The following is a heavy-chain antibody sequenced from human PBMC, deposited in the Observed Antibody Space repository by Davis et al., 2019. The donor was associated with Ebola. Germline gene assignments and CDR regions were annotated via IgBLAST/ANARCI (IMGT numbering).Heavy chain of an antibody. V-gene: IGHV5-51*01. CDR1: GYSFTSYW. CDR2: IYPGDSDT. CDR3: ARVMVRGAYGGYYYYYDMDV. J-gene: IGHJ6*02. D-gene: IGHD3-10*01. Sequence: GESLKISCKGSGYSFTSYWIGWVRQMPGKGLEWMGIIYPGDSDTRYSPSFQGQVTISADKSISTAYLQWSSLKASDTAMYYCARVMVRGAYGGYYYYYDMDVWGQGTTVTVSS.